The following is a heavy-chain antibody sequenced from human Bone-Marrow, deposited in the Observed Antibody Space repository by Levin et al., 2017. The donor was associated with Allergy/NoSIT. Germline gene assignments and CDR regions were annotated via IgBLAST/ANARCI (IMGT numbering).Heavy chain of an antibody. CDR3: AKDGGRAARASGMDV. J-gene: IGHJ6*02. CDR1: GFTFNAYA. CDR2: ISYDGTKK. Sequence: GESLKISCAASGFTFNAYAIHWVRQAPGKGLEWVAVISYDGTKKYYADSVRGRFTISRDNAKNSLYLQMNSLRAEDTAVYYCAKDGGRAARASGMDVWGQGTTVTVSS. V-gene: IGHV3-30*04. D-gene: IGHD6-6*01.